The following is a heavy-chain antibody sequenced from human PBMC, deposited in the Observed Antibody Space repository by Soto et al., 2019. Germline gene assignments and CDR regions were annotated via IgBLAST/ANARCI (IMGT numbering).Heavy chain of an antibody. D-gene: IGHD4-17*01. CDR2: IYSGGST. CDR3: ARDYGGNYFDY. V-gene: IGHV3-53*01. J-gene: IGHJ4*02. Sequence: LRLSCAASGFTVSSNYMSWVRQAPGKGLEWVSVIYSGGSTYYADSVKGRFTISRDNSKNTLYLQMNSLRAEDTAVYYCARDYGGNYFDYWGQGTLVTVSS. CDR1: GFTVSSNY.